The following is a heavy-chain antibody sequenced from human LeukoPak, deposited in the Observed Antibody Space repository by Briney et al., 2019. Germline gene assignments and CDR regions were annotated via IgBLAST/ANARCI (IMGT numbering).Heavy chain of an antibody. J-gene: IGHJ4*02. CDR2: ITSSGGYI. CDR3: AREITSSSSFDS. D-gene: IGHD6-6*01. V-gene: IGHV3-21*01. CDR1: GFPFSRYS. Sequence: GGSLRISCAASGFPFSRYSMNWFRQAPGEGLEWVSSITSSGGYIHYADSVKGRFTISRDNAKNSLYLQMNSLRAEDTAVYYCAREITSSSSFDSWGQGTLVTVSS.